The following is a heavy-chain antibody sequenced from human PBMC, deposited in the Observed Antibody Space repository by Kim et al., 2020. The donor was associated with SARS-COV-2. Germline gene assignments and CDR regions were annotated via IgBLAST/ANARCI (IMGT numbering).Heavy chain of an antibody. Sequence: GGSLRLSCAASGFTFSSYAMSWVRQAPGKGLEWVSAISGSGGSTYYADSVKGRFTISRDNSKNTLYLQMNSLRAEDTAVYYCAKDNPTIRLLWFGGDFDYWGQGTLVTVSS. CDR3: AKDNPTIRLLWFGGDFDY. J-gene: IGHJ4*02. D-gene: IGHD3-10*01. CDR1: GFTFSSYA. V-gene: IGHV3-23*01. CDR2: ISGSGGST.